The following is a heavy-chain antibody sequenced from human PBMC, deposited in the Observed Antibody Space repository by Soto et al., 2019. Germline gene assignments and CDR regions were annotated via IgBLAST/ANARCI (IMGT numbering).Heavy chain of an antibody. J-gene: IGHJ4*02. D-gene: IGHD7-27*01. CDR2: IYHSGST. Sequence: SSETLSLTCTVSGASISSSYWSWIRRPPGKGLEWIGYIYHSGSTKYNPSLKSRVTISVDTSKNQFSVKLSSVTAADTAVYYCARVWGLDYIDSCGQGTRVTVSS. CDR1: GASISSSY. CDR3: ARVWGLDYIDS. V-gene: IGHV4-59*01.